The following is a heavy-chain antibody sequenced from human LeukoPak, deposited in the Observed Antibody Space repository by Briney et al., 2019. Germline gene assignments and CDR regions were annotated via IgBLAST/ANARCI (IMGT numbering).Heavy chain of an antibody. V-gene: IGHV4-30-2*01. D-gene: IGHD3-9*01. CDR3: ARGGDILTRLWYFDL. CDR2: IYHSGST. J-gene: IGHJ2*01. CDR1: GGSISSGGYS. Sequence: SETLSLTCAVSGGSISSGGYSWSWIRQPPGKGLEWIGYIYHSGSTYYNPSLKSRVTISVDRSKNQFSLKLSSVTAADTAVYYCARGGDILTRLWYFDLWGRGTLVTVSS.